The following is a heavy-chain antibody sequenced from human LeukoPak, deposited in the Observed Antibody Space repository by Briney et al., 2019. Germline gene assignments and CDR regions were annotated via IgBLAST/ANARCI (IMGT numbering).Heavy chain of an antibody. CDR2: IYYSGST. D-gene: IGHD3-10*01. CDR1: GGSISSSSYY. J-gene: IGHJ5*01. Sequence: SETLSLTCTVSGGSISSSSYYWGWIRQPPGKGLEWIGSIYYSGSTYYNPSLKSRVTISVDTSKNQFSLKLSSVTAADTAVYYCARHWEYYYGSGSYYKGFDSWGQGTLVTVSS. V-gene: IGHV4-39*01. CDR3: ARHWEYYYGSGSYYKGFDS.